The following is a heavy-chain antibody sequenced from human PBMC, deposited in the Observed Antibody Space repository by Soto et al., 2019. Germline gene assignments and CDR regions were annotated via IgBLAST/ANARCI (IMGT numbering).Heavy chain of an antibody. CDR3: VAGSGWLPDF. D-gene: IGHD6-19*01. Sequence: GGSLRLSCAASGFTFSSFAMGWVRQAPGKGLEWVSAISGSGGSTYYADSVKGRFTISRDNSKNTLYLQMNSLRAEDTAVYYCVAGSGWLPDFWGQGTLVTVSS. J-gene: IGHJ4*02. CDR1: GFTFSSFA. V-gene: IGHV3-23*01. CDR2: ISGSGGST.